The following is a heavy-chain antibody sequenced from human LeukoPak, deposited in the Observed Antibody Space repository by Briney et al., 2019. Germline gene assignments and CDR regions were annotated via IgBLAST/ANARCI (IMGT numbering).Heavy chain of an antibody. CDR3: AKNGDRGAYCSGGTCYPYYYYYMDV. V-gene: IGHV3-23*01. D-gene: IGHD2-15*01. CDR2: ISSTGGTT. J-gene: IGHJ6*03. Sequence: SGGTLRLSCVASGLTFSSYGRSWVRQAPGKGLEWVSAISSTGGTTYYAESVKGHFTISRDNSKNTVYLQMNSLSAEDTAVYYCAKNGDRGAYCSGGTCYPYYYYYMDVWGKGTTVTISS. CDR1: GLTFSSYG.